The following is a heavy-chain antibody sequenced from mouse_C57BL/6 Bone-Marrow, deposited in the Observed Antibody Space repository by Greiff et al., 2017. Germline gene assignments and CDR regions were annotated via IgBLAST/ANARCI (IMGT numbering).Heavy chain of an antibody. V-gene: IGHV1-76*01. J-gene: IGHJ2*01. D-gene: IGHD1-2*01. CDR3: ARGDYCGLFDY. CDR2: IYPGSGNT. CDR1: GYTFTDYY. Sequence: VQLQQSGAELVRPGASVKLSCKASGYTFTDYYINWVKQRPGQGLEWIARIYPGSGNTYYNEKFKGKATLTAEKSSSTAYMQLSSLTSEDSAVYICARGDYCGLFDYWGQGTTLTVSS.